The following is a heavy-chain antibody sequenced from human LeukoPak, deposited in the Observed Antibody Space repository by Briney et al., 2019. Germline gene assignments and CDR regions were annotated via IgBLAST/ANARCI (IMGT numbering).Heavy chain of an antibody. V-gene: IGHV3-64*04. Sequence: PGGSLRLSCSASGFPFSSYAMHWVRQAPGKGLEYVSAISDSGGSTYYADSVKGRFTISKDNSKDTLYLQMNSLRAEDTAAYYCAKRGYSDYGKYYFDYWGQGTLVTVSS. CDR2: ISDSGGST. D-gene: IGHD5-12*01. CDR1: GFPFSSYA. CDR3: AKRGYSDYGKYYFDY. J-gene: IGHJ4*02.